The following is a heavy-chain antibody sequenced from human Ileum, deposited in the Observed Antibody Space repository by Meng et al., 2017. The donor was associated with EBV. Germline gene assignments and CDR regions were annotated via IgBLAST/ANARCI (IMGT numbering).Heavy chain of an antibody. J-gene: IGHJ4*02. Sequence: QVQLQESGPGLVKPSGTLTRTCAVAGGAISSSNWWSWVRQPPGKGLEWIGEIYHSGSTNYNPSLKSRVTISVDKSKNQFSLKLSSVTAADTAVYYCASGRKYCSSTSCYGQCDYWCQGTLVTVS. CDR3: ASGRKYCSSTSCYGQCDY. D-gene: IGHD2-2*01. CDR2: IYHSGST. CDR1: GGAISSSNW. V-gene: IGHV4-4*02.